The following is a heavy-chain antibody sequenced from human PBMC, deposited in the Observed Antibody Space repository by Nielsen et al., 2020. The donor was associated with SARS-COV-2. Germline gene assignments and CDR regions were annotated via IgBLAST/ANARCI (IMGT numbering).Heavy chain of an antibody. CDR3: ARVTLGYCSTATCNWFDP. D-gene: IGHD2-2*01. J-gene: IGHJ5*02. CDR1: GGSVSSGSYY. V-gene: IGHV4-61*01. CDR2: VYYSGNT. Sequence: SETLSLTCTVSGGSVSSGSYYWSWIRQPPGKGLEWIGYVYYSGNTNYNPSLKSRVTISVDTSKNQFSLKLSSVTAADTAVYYCARVTLGYCSTATCNWFDPWGQGTLVTVSS.